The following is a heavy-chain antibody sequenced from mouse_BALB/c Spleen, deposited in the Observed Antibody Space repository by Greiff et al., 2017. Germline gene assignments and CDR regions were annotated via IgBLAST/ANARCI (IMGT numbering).Heavy chain of an antibody. V-gene: IGHV3-2*02. CDR1: GYSITSDYA. J-gene: IGHJ2*01. D-gene: IGHD1-1*01. CDR3: ARYYDGSSRGYFDY. CDR2: ISYSGST. Sequence: EVQLQQSGPGLVKPSQSLSLTCTVTGYSITSDYAWNWIRQFPGNKLEWMGYISYSGSTSYNPSLKSRISITRDTSKNQFFLQLNSVTTEDTATYYCARYYDGSSRGYFDYWGQGTTLTVSS.